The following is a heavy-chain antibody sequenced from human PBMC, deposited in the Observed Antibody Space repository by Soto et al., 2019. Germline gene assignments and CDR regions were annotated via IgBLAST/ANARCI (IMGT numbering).Heavy chain of an antibody. CDR3: AKDLDGAARPETPPGYYYYYMDV. D-gene: IGHD6-6*01. V-gene: IGHV3-23*01. J-gene: IGHJ6*03. Sequence: GGSLRLSCAASGFTFSSYAMSWVRQAPGKGLEWVSAISGSGGSTYYADSVKGRFTISRDNSKNTLYLQMNSLRAEDTAVYYCAKDLDGAARPETPPGYYYYYMDVWGKGTTVTVSS. CDR2: ISGSGGST. CDR1: GFTFSSYA.